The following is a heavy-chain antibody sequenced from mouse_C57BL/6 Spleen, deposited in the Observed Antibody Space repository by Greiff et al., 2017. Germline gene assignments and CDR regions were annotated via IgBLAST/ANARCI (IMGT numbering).Heavy chain of an antibody. CDR3: ARGLTGRKFDY. CDR2: IDPSDSYT. D-gene: IGHD4-1*01. V-gene: IGHV1-69*01. J-gene: IGHJ2*01. CDR1: GYTFTSYW. Sequence: VQLQQPGAELVMPGASVKLSCKASGYTFTSYWMHWVKQRPGQGLEWIGEIDPSDSYTNYNQKFKGKSTLTVDKSSSTAYMQLSSLTSEDSAVYYCARGLTGRKFDYWGQGTTLTVSS.